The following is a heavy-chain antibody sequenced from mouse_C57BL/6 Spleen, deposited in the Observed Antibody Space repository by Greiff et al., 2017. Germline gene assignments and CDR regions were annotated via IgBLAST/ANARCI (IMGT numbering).Heavy chain of an antibody. Sequence: VQLQQPGAELVRPGSSVKLSCKASGYTFTSYWMHWVKQRPIQGLEWIGNIDPSDSETHYNQKFKDKATLTVDKSSSTAYMQLSSLTSEDSAVYYCALYYGSSHEGFAYWGQGTLVTVSA. V-gene: IGHV1-52*01. J-gene: IGHJ3*01. CDR1: GYTFTSYW. CDR2: IDPSDSET. D-gene: IGHD1-1*01. CDR3: ALYYGSSHEGFAY.